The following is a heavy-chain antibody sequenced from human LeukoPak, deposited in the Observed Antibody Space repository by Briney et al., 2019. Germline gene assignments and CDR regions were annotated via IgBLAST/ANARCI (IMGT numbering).Heavy chain of an antibody. CDR2: ITTNGGRT. D-gene: IGHD3-22*01. Sequence: GGSLRVSCAASGFTFGSYGMSWVRQAQGKGLEWVSFITTNGGRTSYADSVEGRFTISGDNPRNTLYMQMNSLRDEDTAVYYCAIVHGYYDGTGYWVQWGQGTLVTVSS. CDR1: GFTFGSYG. J-gene: IGHJ1*01. CDR3: AIVHGYYDGTGYWVQ. V-gene: IGHV3-23*01.